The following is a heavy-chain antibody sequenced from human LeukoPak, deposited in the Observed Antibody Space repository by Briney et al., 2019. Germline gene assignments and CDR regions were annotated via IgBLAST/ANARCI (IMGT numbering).Heavy chain of an antibody. CDR1: GGSFSGYY. CDR2: INHSGST. Sequence: SETLSLTCAVYGGSFSGYYWSWIRQPPGKGLEWIGEINHSGSTNYNPSLKSRVTISVDTSKNQFSLKLSSVTAADTAVYYCARVVPAASDAFDIWGQGTMVTVSS. V-gene: IGHV4-34*01. CDR3: ARVVPAASDAFDI. D-gene: IGHD2-2*01. J-gene: IGHJ3*02.